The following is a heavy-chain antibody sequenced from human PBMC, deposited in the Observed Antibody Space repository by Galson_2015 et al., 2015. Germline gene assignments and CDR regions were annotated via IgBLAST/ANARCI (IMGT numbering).Heavy chain of an antibody. CDR2: ISGSGGST. CDR1: GFTFSSYA. D-gene: IGHD3-10*01. J-gene: IGHJ3*01. V-gene: IGHV3-23*01. CDR3: AKDPYGSGTYPDAFDV. Sequence: SLRLSCAASGFTFSSYAMSWVRQAPGKGLEWVSAISGSGGSTYYADSVKGRFTISRGNSKNTLYLQMNSLRAEDTAVYYCAKDPYGSGTYPDAFDVWGQGTMVTVSS.